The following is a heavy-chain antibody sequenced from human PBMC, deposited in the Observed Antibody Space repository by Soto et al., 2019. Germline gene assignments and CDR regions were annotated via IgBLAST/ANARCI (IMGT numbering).Heavy chain of an antibody. D-gene: IGHD3-22*01. CDR2: IIPIFGTA. CDR1: GGTFSSYA. V-gene: IGHV1-69*13. Sequence: GASVKVSCKASGGTFSSYAISWVRQAPGQGLEWMGGIIPIFGTANYAQKFQGRVTITADESTSTAYMELSGLRSEATAVYYCARRGFYNDSGGYFGCWGRGTLGAVSS. CDR3: ARRGFYNDSGGYFGC. J-gene: IGHJ4*02.